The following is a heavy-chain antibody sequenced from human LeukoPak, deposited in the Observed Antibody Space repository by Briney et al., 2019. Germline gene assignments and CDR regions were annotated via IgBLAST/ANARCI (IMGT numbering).Heavy chain of an antibody. V-gene: IGHV3-23*01. CDR1: GFTFSSYA. Sequence: GGSLRLSCAASGFTFSSYAMSWVRQAPGKGLEWVSAISGSGGSTYYADSVKGRFTISRDNSKNTLYLQMNSLRAEDTAVYYCAKHYDILTGYSNWFDPWGQGTLVTVA. CDR3: AKHYDILTGYSNWFDP. J-gene: IGHJ5*02. CDR2: ISGSGGST. D-gene: IGHD3-9*01.